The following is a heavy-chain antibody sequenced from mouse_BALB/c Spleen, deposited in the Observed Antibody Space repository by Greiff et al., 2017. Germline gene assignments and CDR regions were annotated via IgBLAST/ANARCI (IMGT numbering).Heavy chain of an antibody. CDR1: GFTFSSYG. J-gene: IGHJ4*01. CDR3: ARQTAGGYAMDY. Sequence: EVQGVESGGDLVKPGGSLKLSCAASGFTFSSYGMSWVRQTPDKRLEWVATISSGGSYTYYPDSVKGRFTISRDNAKNTLYLQMSSLKSEDTAMYYCARQTAGGYAMDYWGQGTSVTVSS. V-gene: IGHV5-6*01. D-gene: IGHD1-2*01. CDR2: ISSGGSYT.